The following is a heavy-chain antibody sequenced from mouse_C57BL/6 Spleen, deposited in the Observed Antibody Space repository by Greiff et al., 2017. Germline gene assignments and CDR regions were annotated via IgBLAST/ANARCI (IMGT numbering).Heavy chain of an antibody. Sequence: QVQLQQPGAELVKPGASVKMSCKASGYTFTSYWITWVKQRPGQGLEWLGDIYPGSGSTNYNEKFKSKATLTVDTSSSTAYMQLSSLTSEDSAVYYCARRGYGNYYPWYFDVWGTGTTVTVSS. CDR2: IYPGSGST. V-gene: IGHV1-55*01. J-gene: IGHJ1*03. D-gene: IGHD2-1*01. CDR1: GYTFTSYW. CDR3: ARRGYGNYYPWYFDV.